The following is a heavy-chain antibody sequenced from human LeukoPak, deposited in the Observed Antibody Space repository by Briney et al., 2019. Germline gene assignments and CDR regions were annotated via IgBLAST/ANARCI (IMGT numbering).Heavy chain of an antibody. CDR3: ARGYYDSSYYEDCQH. Sequence: ASVKVSCTASGYTFSGYYLHWVRQAPGQGLEWMGWINPNSGGTNSAQKFQGRVTMTRDTSIITAYMELSRLRSDDTAVYFCARGYYDSSYYEDCQHWGQGTLVTVSS. CDR2: INPNSGGT. CDR1: GYTFSGYY. D-gene: IGHD3-22*01. V-gene: IGHV1-2*02. J-gene: IGHJ1*01.